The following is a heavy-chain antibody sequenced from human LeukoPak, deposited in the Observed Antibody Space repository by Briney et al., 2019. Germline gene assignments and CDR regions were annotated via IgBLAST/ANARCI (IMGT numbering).Heavy chain of an antibody. V-gene: IGHV1-2*02. CDR3: ARDPTLYGSGSYQDY. CDR1: GYTFTGYY. Sequence: ASVKVSCKASGYTFTGYYMHWVRQAPGQGLEWMGWINPNSGGTNYAQKFQGRVTMTRDTFISTAYMELSRLRSDDTAVYYCARDPTLYGSGSYQDYWGQGTLVTVSS. CDR2: INPNSGGT. J-gene: IGHJ4*02. D-gene: IGHD3-10*01.